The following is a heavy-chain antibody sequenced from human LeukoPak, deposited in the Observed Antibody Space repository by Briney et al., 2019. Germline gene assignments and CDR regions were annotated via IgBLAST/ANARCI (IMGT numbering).Heavy chain of an antibody. D-gene: IGHD2-15*01. Sequence: TGGSLRLSCAASGFTFSSYSMNWVRQAPGKGLEWVSSISSSSSYIYYADSVKGRFTISRDSAKNSLYLQMNSLRAEDTAVYYCARDSDCSGGSCYLYYFDYWGQGTLVTVSS. CDR2: ISSSSSYI. CDR1: GFTFSSYS. J-gene: IGHJ4*02. V-gene: IGHV3-21*01. CDR3: ARDSDCSGGSCYLYYFDY.